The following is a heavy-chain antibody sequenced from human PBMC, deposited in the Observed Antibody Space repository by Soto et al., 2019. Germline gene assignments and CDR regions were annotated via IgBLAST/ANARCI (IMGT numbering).Heavy chain of an antibody. J-gene: IGHJ6*02. V-gene: IGHV4-59*01. CDR3: ARYGVTRNYYYYGMDV. D-gene: IGHD2-21*02. CDR1: GGSISSYY. Sequence: SETLSLTCTVSGGSISSYYWSWIRQPPGKGLEWIGYIYYSGSTNYNPSLKSRVTISVDTSKNQFSLKLSSVTAADTAVYYCARYGVTRNYYYYGMDVWGQGTTVTVSS. CDR2: IYYSGST.